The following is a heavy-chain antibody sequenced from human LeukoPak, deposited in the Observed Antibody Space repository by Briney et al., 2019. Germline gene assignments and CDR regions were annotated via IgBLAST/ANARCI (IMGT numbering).Heavy chain of an antibody. Sequence: PGGSLRLSCAASGFTFSTYWMHWVRQAPGKGLVWVSRINRDGSSTDYADPVKGRFTISRDNAKNTLYLQMNSLRVEDTAVYHCVYCSGGNCYWGQGTLVTVSS. D-gene: IGHD2-15*01. V-gene: IGHV3-74*01. CDR1: GFTFSTYW. CDR2: INRDGSST. CDR3: VYCSGGNCY. J-gene: IGHJ4*02.